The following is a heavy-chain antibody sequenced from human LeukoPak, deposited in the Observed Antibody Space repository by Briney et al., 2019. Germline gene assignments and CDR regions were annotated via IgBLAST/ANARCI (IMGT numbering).Heavy chain of an antibody. CDR1: GFTFDDYG. CDR2: IKSKTDGGTT. J-gene: IGHJ4*02. CDR3: QGGRF. V-gene: IGHV3-15*01. D-gene: IGHD1-26*01. Sequence: GGSRRLSCAASGFTFDDYGMSWVRQAPGKGLEWVGRIKSKTDGGTTDYAAPVKGRFSISRDDSKNTLYLQMNSLKSEDTAVYYCQGGRFWGQGTLVTVSS.